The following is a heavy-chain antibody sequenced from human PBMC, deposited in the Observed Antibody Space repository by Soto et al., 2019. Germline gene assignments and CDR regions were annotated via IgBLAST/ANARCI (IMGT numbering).Heavy chain of an antibody. D-gene: IGHD2-8*01. J-gene: IGHJ4*02. V-gene: IGHV1-69*04. Sequence: SVKVSCKASGGTFSSYTISWLRQAPGQGLEWMGRIIPILGIANYAQKFQGRVTITADKSTSTAYMELSSLRSEDTAVYYCARDRDPYCTNGVCYTLDYWGQRTLVTVSS. CDR1: GGTFSSYT. CDR3: ARDRDPYCTNGVCYTLDY. CDR2: IIPILGIA.